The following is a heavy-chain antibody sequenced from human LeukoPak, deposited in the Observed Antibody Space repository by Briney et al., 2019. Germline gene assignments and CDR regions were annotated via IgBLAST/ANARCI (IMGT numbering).Heavy chain of an antibody. V-gene: IGHV4-59*08. D-gene: IGHD3-10*01. CDR3: ARIGGRHYYGSGSYGYYGMDV. CDR1: GVSSSIYY. CDR2: IHYSGST. J-gene: IGHJ6*02. Sequence: SETLSLTCTVSGVSSSIYYWSWIRQPPGKGLEWIGYIHYSGSTNYNPSLKSRVTISVDTSKNQFSLKLSSVTAADTAVYYCARIGGRHYYGSGSYGYYGMDVWGQGTTVTVSS.